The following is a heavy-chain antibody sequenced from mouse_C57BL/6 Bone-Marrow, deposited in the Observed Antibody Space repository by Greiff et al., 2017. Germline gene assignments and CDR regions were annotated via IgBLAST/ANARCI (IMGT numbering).Heavy chain of an antibody. D-gene: IGHD1-1*01. V-gene: IGHV6-3*01. J-gene: IGHJ4*01. CDR1: GFTFSNYW. Sequence: EVKVEESGGGLVQPGGSMKLSCVASGFTFSNYWMNWVRQSPEKGLEWVAQIRLKSDNYATNYAESVKGRFTISRDDSKSSVYLQMNNLRAEDTGIYYCTGSTTVVASDYYAMDYWGQGTSVTVSS. CDR2: IRLKSDNYAT. CDR3: TGSTTVVASDYYAMDY.